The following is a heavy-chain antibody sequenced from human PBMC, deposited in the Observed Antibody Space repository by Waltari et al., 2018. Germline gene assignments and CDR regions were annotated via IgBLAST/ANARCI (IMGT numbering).Heavy chain of an antibody. Sequence: EAQLMESGGGLVQPGGSLSLSCAASGVSLSAHWVPWVRRAPGKGLVWWANIKWDGMAAWYAESMSGRFIISRYNAKNSVFLQISSPTADDTATYYCARGSAAYVRFWDLWGQGTVVTVSS. CDR2: IKWDGMAA. CDR3: ARGSAAYVRFWDL. CDR1: GVSLSAHW. D-gene: IGHD3-10*02. J-gene: IGHJ5*02. V-gene: IGHV3-7*03.